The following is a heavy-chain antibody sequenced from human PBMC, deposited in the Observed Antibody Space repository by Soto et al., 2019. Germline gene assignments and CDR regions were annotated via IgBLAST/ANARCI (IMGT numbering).Heavy chain of an antibody. J-gene: IGHJ1*01. Sequence: QVQLQESGPGLVKPSETLSLTCTVSGGSISSYYWSWIRQPPGKGLEWIGYIYYSGSTNYNPALKSRVTISVDTSKDPFSLKLSSVTAADTAVYYCAREGGSYDYIWGSYRYTRYFQHRGQGTLVTVSS. CDR2: IYYSGST. D-gene: IGHD3-16*02. V-gene: IGHV4-59*12. CDR3: AREGGSYDYIWGSYRYTRYFQH. CDR1: GGSISSYY.